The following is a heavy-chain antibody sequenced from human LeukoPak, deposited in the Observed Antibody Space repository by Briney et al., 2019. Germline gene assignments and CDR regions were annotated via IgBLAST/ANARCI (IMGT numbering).Heavy chain of an antibody. Sequence: ASVKVSCKSSGGTFSSYAISWVRQAPGQGLEWMGGIITIFGTANYAQKFQGRVTITTDESTSTAYMELSSLRDEGTAVCYCASAQVGGYSVYFDYWGQGTLVTVSS. CDR1: GGTFSSYA. J-gene: IGHJ4*02. CDR2: IITIFGTA. V-gene: IGHV1-69*05. CDR3: ASAQVGGYSVYFDY. D-gene: IGHD1-26*01.